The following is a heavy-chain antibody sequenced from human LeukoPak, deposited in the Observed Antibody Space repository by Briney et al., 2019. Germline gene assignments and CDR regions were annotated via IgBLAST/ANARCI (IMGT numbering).Heavy chain of an antibody. CDR2: IIPIFGTA. J-gene: IGHJ4*02. D-gene: IGHD3-16*01. CDR1: GGTFSSYA. V-gene: IGHV1-69*05. Sequence: GASVKVSCKASGGTFSSYAISWVRQAPGQGLEWMGRIIPIFGTANYAQKFQGRVTITTDESTSTAYMELSSLRSEDTAVYYCARDNGLLGDQAYWGQGTLVTVSS. CDR3: ARDNGLLGDQAY.